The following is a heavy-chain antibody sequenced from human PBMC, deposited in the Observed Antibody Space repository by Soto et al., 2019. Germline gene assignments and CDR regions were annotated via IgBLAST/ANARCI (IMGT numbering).Heavy chain of an antibody. Sequence: QVQLVQSGAEVKKPGASVKVSCKASGYTFTSYDINWVRQATGQGLEWMGWMNPNSGNTGYAQKFQVRVTMTRNTSISTAYMELSSLRSEDTAVYYCARGISDYYDSSGYYHAFDIWGQGTMVTVSS. CDR1: GYTFTSYD. J-gene: IGHJ3*02. CDR2: MNPNSGNT. D-gene: IGHD3-22*01. V-gene: IGHV1-8*01. CDR3: ARGISDYYDSSGYYHAFDI.